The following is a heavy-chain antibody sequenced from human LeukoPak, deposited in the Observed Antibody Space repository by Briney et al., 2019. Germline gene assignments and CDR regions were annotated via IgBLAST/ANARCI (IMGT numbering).Heavy chain of an antibody. D-gene: IGHD2-2*01. CDR3: ASQISGTSVSY. CDR1: GXXFXSXA. CDR2: IIPILGIA. Sequence: CXXXGXXFXSXAXXWVXXAPXQXXXWMARIIPILGIAIYAQKFQGRVTITADKSTSTAYMELSSLRSEDTAVYYCASQISGTSVSYWGQGTLVTVSS. V-gene: IGHV1-69*04. J-gene: IGHJ4*02.